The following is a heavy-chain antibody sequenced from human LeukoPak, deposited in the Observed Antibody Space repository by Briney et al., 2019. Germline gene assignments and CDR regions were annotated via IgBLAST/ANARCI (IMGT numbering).Heavy chain of an antibody. Sequence: GGSLRLSCAASGXTFSNFGMHWVRQAPGKGLEWVEVISYDGSDQSYADSVKGRFTISRDNSKNTLFLQMDSLRAEDTAVYYCVREDTAMSPNAFDVWGQGTMVTVSS. CDR2: ISYDGSDQ. J-gene: IGHJ3*01. V-gene: IGHV3-30*12. D-gene: IGHD5-18*01. CDR1: GXTFSNFG. CDR3: VREDTAMSPNAFDV.